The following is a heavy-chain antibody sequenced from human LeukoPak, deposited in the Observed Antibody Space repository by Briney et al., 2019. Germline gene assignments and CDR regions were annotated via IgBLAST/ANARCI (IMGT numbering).Heavy chain of an antibody. CDR1: GFTFSSYA. Sequence: GGSLRLSCAASGFTFSSYAMSWVRQAPGKGLEWVSYISSSGSTIYYADSVKGRFTISRDNAKNSLYLQMNSLRAEDTAVYYCARGHYYDSSGYYGLFDYWGQGTLVTVSS. V-gene: IGHV3-48*04. CDR2: ISSSGSTI. CDR3: ARGHYYDSSGYYGLFDY. D-gene: IGHD3-22*01. J-gene: IGHJ4*02.